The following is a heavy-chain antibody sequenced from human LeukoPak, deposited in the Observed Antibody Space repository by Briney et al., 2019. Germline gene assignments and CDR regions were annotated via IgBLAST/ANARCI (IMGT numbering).Heavy chain of an antibody. J-gene: IGHJ5*02. V-gene: IGHV1-69*13. CDR2: IIPIFGTA. D-gene: IGHD3-22*01. Sequence: ASVKVSCNAPGGTFSSYAINWVRQAPGQGLEWMGGIIPIFGTANYAQKFQGRVTITADESTSTAYMELSSLRSEDTAVYYCARDLRNYDSSGEFDPWGQGTLVTVSS. CDR3: ARDLRNYDSSGEFDP. CDR1: GGTFSSYA.